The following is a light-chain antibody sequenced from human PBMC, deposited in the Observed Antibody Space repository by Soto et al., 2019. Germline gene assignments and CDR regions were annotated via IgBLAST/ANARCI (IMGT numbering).Light chain of an antibody. CDR2: DAS. CDR1: QTVRNNY. V-gene: IGKV3-20*01. CDR3: QQYSTSPWT. J-gene: IGKJ1*01. Sequence: EFVLTQSPGTLSLSPGERATLSCRASQTVRNNYLAWYQQKPGQAPRLLIYDASSRATGIPDRFSGGGSGTDFTLTISSLEPEDFAVYYCQQYSTSPWTFGQGTKVDIK.